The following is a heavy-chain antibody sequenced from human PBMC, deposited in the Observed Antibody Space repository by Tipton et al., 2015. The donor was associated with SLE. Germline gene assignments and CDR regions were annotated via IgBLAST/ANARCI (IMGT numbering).Heavy chain of an antibody. Sequence: LRLSCTVSGGSISSGSYYWSWIRQPAGKGLEWIGRIYTSGSTNYNPPLKSRVTISVDTSKNQFSLGLSAVTAADTAVYYCTVKSGYDYYWGQGTLVTVSS. V-gene: IGHV4-61*02. D-gene: IGHD5-12*01. CDR1: GGSISSGSYY. CDR3: TVKSGYDYY. J-gene: IGHJ4*02. CDR2: IYTSGST.